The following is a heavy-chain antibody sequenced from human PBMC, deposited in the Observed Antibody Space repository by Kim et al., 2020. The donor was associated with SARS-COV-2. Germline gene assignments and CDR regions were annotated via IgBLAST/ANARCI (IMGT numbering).Heavy chain of an antibody. CDR1: GFTFSSYG. CDR2: ISYDGSNK. V-gene: IGHV3-30*03. CDR3: AIDYGDY. J-gene: IGHJ4*02. Sequence: GRSLRLSCAASGFTFSSYGMHWVRQAPGKGLEWVAVISYDGSNKYYADSVKGRFTISRDNSKNTLYLQMNSLRAEDTAVYYCAIDYGDYWGQGTLVTVSS.